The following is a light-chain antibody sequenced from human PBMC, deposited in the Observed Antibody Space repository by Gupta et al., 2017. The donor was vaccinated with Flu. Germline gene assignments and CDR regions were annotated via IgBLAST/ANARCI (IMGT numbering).Light chain of an antibody. CDR1: PTVVGSF. Sequence: EVVLTQSPGSLSLSPGERATLACRASPTVVGSFLAWYQQQHGQAPRLLIYGASTMAAGVPDRFSGSVSGTDFTLTISRLEPEDFAIYYCQQDGTSPAFSFGQGTRLE. CDR2: GAS. V-gene: IGKV3-20*01. J-gene: IGKJ2*01. CDR3: QQDGTSPAFS.